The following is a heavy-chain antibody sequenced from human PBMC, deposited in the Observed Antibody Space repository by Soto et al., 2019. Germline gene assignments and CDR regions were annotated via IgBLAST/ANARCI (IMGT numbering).Heavy chain of an antibody. CDR2: IYSGGST. D-gene: IGHD6-13*01. J-gene: IGHJ4*02. V-gene: IGHV3-53*01. CDR1: GFTVSSNY. CDR3: ARVGSSWYEDPYYFDY. Sequence: EVQLVESGGGLIQPGGSLRLSCAASGFTVSSNYMSWVRQAPGKGLEWVSVIYSGGSTYYADSVKGRFTISRDNSKNTLYLQMNSLRAEDTAVYYCARVGSSWYEDPYYFDYWGQGTLVTVSS.